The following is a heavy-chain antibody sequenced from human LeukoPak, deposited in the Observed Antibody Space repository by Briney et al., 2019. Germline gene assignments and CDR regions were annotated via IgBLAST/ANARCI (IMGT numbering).Heavy chain of an antibody. CDR2: ISGSGGST. V-gene: IGHV3-23*01. Sequence: GGSLRLSCAASGFTFSSYVMSWVRQAPGKGLEWVSAISGSGGSTYYADSVKGRFTISRDNSKNTLYLQMNSLRAEDTAVCYCAKDGDLLRYFDWYYFDYWGQGTLVTVSS. J-gene: IGHJ4*02. CDR3: AKDGDLLRYFDWYYFDY. CDR1: GFTFSSYV. D-gene: IGHD3-9*01.